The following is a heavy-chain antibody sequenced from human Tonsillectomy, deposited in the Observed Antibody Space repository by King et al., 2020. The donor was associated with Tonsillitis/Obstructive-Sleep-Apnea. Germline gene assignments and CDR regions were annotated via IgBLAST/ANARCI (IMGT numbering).Heavy chain of an antibody. V-gene: IGHV1-69*12. Sequence: QLVQSGAEVKTPGSSVKVSCKASGGSFSNYAINWVRQAPGQGLEWRGGIIPMFGTANCAQKFQGRVTITADESTSTAFMELSSLRSADTAVYYCARGPGTITCGYCDSWARGTLVTVSS. CDR2: IIPMFGTA. D-gene: IGHD2-2*01. J-gene: IGHJ5*01. CDR1: GGSFSNYA. CDR3: ARGPGTITCGYCDS.